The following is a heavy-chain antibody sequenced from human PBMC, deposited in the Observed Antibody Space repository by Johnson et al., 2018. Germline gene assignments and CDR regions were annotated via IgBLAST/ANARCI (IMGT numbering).Heavy chain of an antibody. CDR3: AKSLGGFYVSSGYYHNDALDI. Sequence: QVQLVESGGGVVQPGRSLRLSCAASGFTFSSYGMHWVRQAPGKGLEWVAVISYDGSNKYYADSVKGRFTISRDNSKNTLYLQMNSLSAEDTAVYYCAKSLGGFYVSSGYYHNDALDIWGQWTMVTVSS. CDR2: ISYDGSNK. CDR1: GFTFSSYG. V-gene: IGHV3-30*18. D-gene: IGHD3-22*01. J-gene: IGHJ3*02.